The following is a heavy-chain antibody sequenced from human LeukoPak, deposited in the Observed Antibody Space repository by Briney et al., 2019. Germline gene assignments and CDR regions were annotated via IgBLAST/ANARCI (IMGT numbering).Heavy chain of an antibody. CDR2: ISSSGSTI. CDR3: ARGFAPHDY. J-gene: IGHJ4*02. CDR1: GFTFSSYE. V-gene: IGHV3-48*03. Sequence: GGSLRLSCAASGFTFSSYEMNWVRQAPGKGLEWVSYISSSGSTIFYTDSVKGRFTISRDNAKSSLYLQVNSLRAEDTAVYYCARGFAPHDYWGQGTLVTVSP.